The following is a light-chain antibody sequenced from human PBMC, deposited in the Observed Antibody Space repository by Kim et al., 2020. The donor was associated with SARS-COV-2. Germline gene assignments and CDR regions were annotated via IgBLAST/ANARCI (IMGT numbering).Light chain of an antibody. Sequence: GQRIRISCSGRRSNIRKHSVHWYQLLPGTAPKSVIFRNNQRPSGVPDRFSGSKSGTSASLASSGLRSEDEADYYCAAWDDSLSGRVFGGGTQLTVL. J-gene: IGLJ2*01. CDR3: AAWDDSLSGRV. CDR2: RNN. V-gene: IGLV1-47*01. CDR1: RSNIRKHS.